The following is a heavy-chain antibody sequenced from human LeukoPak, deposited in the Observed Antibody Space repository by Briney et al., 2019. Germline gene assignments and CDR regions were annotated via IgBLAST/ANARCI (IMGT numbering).Heavy chain of an antibody. J-gene: IGHJ6*03. V-gene: IGHV3-48*01. D-gene: IGHD3-10*01. CDR1: GFNFNIYS. CDR2: ISSDSTTI. Sequence: GGSLRLSCAAPGFNFNIYSMNWVRQAPGKGLEWFSYISSDSTTIYYSESVTGRFTITRDNAKKSLFLQMNSLRAEDTAIYYCARDSASHLYADQIAVFLSYTDVWGKGTTVTVS. CDR3: ARDSASHLYADQIAVFLSYTDV.